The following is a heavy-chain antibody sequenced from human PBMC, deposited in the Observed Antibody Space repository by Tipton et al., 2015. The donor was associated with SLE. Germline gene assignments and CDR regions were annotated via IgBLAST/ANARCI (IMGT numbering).Heavy chain of an antibody. V-gene: IGHV3-53*01. CDR2: IYSGGST. CDR1: GFTVNNNY. Sequence: SLRLSCAASGFTVNNNYVSWVRQAPGKGLEWLSIIYSGGSTFYAASVKGRFTISRDNSKNTLYLQMNSLRAEDTAVYYCGRGGAAFGVDYWGQGTLVTVSS. CDR3: GRGGAAFGVDY. D-gene: IGHD3-16*01. J-gene: IGHJ4*02.